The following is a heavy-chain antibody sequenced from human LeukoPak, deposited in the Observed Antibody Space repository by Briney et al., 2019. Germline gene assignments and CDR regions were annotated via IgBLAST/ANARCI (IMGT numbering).Heavy chain of an antibody. Sequence: ASGKVSCKASGYTLTSYVISWVRQAPGQGLEWMGWISAYNGNTNYAQKLQGRVTMTTDTSTSTAYMELRSLRSDATAVYYCARSRGVWGAFDIWGQGTMVTVSS. J-gene: IGHJ3*02. CDR2: ISAYNGNT. CDR1: GYTLTSYV. V-gene: IGHV1-18*01. D-gene: IGHD3-16*01. CDR3: ARSRGVWGAFDI.